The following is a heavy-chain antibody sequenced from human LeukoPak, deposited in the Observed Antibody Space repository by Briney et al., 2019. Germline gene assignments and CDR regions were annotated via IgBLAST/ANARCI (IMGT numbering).Heavy chain of an antibody. V-gene: IGHV3-21*04. J-gene: IGHJ4*02. D-gene: IGHD3-22*01. CDR3: ARGFSSYYYDSSGYQAPGY. CDR1: GFDFSTYA. CDR2: ISSSSSYI. Sequence: GGSLRLSCAASGFDFSTYAINWVRQAPGKGLEWVSSISSSSSYIYYADSVKGRFTISRDNAKNSLYLQMNSLRAEDTAVYYCARGFSSYYYDSSGYQAPGYWGQGTLVTVSS.